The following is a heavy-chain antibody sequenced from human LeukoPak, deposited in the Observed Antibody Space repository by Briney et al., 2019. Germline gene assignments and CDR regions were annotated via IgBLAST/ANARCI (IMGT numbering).Heavy chain of an antibody. CDR1: GFPFCSHW. Sequence: ESLRLPCSAPGFPFCSHWMNWVRLAPGKGLEWVANIKQDGSEKYFVDSVKGRFTISRDNAKNSLYLQMNSLRAEDTAVYYCARGFGGFDYWGQGTLVTVSS. J-gene: IGHJ4*02. CDR2: IKQDGSEK. V-gene: IGHV3-7*04. D-gene: IGHD3-10*01. CDR3: ARGFGGFDY.